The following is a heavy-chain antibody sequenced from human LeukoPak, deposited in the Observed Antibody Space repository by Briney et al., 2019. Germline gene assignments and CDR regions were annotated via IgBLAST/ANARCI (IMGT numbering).Heavy chain of an antibody. Sequence: GGSLRLSCAASGFTFSSYGMHWVRQAPGKGLEWVAYMRCDGSIQYYADSVKGRFTISRDNSKNTLYLQLNSLKAEDTAVYYCAKGVVVPPTYFDYWGQGTLVTVSS. CDR2: MRCDGSIQ. CDR1: GFTFSSYG. V-gene: IGHV3-30*02. D-gene: IGHD3-10*02. CDR3: AKGVVVPPTYFDY. J-gene: IGHJ4*02.